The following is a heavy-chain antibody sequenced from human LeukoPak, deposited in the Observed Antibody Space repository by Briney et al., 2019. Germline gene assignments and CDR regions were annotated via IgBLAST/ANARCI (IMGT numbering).Heavy chain of an antibody. D-gene: IGHD3-10*01. CDR3: ARDGVLLWFGGSRAIDY. J-gene: IGHJ4*02. CDR2: IIPVFGTA. Sequence: SVKVSCKASGYTFNTYGITWVRQAPGQGLEWMGGIIPVFGTANYAQKFQGRVTITADKSTSTAYMELSSLRSEDTAVYYCARDGVLLWFGGSRAIDYWGQGTLVTVSS. V-gene: IGHV1-69*06. CDR1: GYTFNTYG.